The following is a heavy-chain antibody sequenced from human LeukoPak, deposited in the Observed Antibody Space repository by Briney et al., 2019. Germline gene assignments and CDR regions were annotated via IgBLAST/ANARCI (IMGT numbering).Heavy chain of an antibody. J-gene: IGHJ4*02. CDR3: ASYGDFGYFDY. D-gene: IGHD4-17*01. Sequence: SETLSLTCTVSGGSISSYYWSWIRQPPGKGLEWIGCIYYSGSTNYNPSLKSRVTISVDTSKNQFSLKLSSVTAADTAVYYCASYGDFGYFDYWGQGTLVTVSS. V-gene: IGHV4-59*01. CDR1: GGSISSYY. CDR2: IYYSGST.